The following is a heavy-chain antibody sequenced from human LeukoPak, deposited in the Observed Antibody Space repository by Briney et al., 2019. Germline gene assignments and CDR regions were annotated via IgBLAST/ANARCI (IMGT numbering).Heavy chain of an antibody. Sequence: ASVKVSCKPSGYTFTGYYMHWVRQAPGQGLEWMGWINPNSGGTNYAQKFQSRVTMTRDTSISTAYMELSRLRSDDTAVYYCASIRSPSGSVLRGNWFDPWGQGTLVTVSS. CDR2: INPNSGGT. V-gene: IGHV1-2*02. CDR1: GYTFTGYY. CDR3: ASIRSPSGSVLRGNWFDP. J-gene: IGHJ5*02. D-gene: IGHD3-3*01.